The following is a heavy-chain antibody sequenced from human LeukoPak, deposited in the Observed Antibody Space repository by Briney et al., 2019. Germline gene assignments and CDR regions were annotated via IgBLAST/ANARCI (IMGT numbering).Heavy chain of an antibody. Sequence: ASVKVSCKASGYTSTSYGISWVRQAPGQGLEWMGWISAYNGNTNYAQKLQGRVTMTTDTSTSTAYMELRSLRSDDTAVYYCARTGNPYYDSSGYYVDYWGQGTLVTVSS. J-gene: IGHJ4*02. V-gene: IGHV1-18*01. D-gene: IGHD3-22*01. CDR2: ISAYNGNT. CDR1: GYTSTSYG. CDR3: ARTGNPYYDSSGYYVDY.